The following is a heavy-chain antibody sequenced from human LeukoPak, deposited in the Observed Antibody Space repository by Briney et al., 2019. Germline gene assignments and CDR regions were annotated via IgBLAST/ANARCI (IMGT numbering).Heavy chain of an antibody. CDR2: ISGSGGST. Sequence: GGSLRLSCAASGFTFSSYAMSWVRQAPGKGLEWVSAISGSGGSTYYADSVKGRFTISRDNSKNTLYLQMNSLRAEDTAVYYCAKVEKEKGLNRDLLLWFGELLGGPYYYYYMDVWGKGTTVTVSS. D-gene: IGHD3-10*01. J-gene: IGHJ6*03. CDR3: AKVEKEKGLNRDLLLWFGELLGGPYYYYYMDV. CDR1: GFTFSSYA. V-gene: IGHV3-23*01.